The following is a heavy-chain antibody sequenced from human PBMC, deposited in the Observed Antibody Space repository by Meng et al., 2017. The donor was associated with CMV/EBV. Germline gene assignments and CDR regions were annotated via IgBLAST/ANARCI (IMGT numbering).Heavy chain of an antibody. CDR2: IRYDGSNE. D-gene: IGHD2-21*02. J-gene: IGHJ4*02. V-gene: IGHV3-30*02. Sequence: GESLKISCAASGFTFSSYGMHWVRQAPGKGLEWVAFIRYDGSNEYYADSVKGRFTISRDNSKNTLYLQMNSLRAEDTAVYYCAKDDLRYYWGQGTLVTVSS. CDR3: AKDDLRYY. CDR1: GFTFSSYG.